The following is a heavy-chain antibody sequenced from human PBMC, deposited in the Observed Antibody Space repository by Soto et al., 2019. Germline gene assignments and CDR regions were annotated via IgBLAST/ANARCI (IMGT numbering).Heavy chain of an antibody. D-gene: IGHD3-22*01. Sequence: QVQLVQSGAEVKKPGSSVKVSCKASEDTLSSYAISWVRQAPGQGLEWMGGIIPFSGTANYAQKFQGRVTITADKSTSTAYMELSSLRSEDTAVYYCVREGYYDSSGYYPGGFDPWGQGTLVTVSS. CDR2: IIPFSGTA. J-gene: IGHJ5*02. V-gene: IGHV1-69*06. CDR3: VREGYYDSSGYYPGGFDP. CDR1: EDTLSSYA.